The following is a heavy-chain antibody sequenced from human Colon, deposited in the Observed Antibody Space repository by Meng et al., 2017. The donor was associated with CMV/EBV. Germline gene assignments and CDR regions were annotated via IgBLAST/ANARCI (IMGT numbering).Heavy chain of an antibody. CDR2: IYSNGRI. V-gene: IGHV4-4*07. Sequence: QVQLQESDPVLVKPSETLSLTSTVSGGSISGHYWTWIRRPAGEGLQWLGRIYSNGRIDENYSLRSRVTISVDTSKNQLSLRLTSVTAADTAVYYCGRAGARGVPIDVWGRGTLVTVSS. CDR3: GRAGARGVPIDV. J-gene: IGHJ1*01. CDR1: GGSISGHY. D-gene: IGHD3-10*01.